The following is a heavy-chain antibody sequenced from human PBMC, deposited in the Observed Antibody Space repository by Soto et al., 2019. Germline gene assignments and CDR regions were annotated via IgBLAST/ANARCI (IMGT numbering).Heavy chain of an antibody. J-gene: IGHJ4*02. CDR3: ARGRGIAAAGGDY. V-gene: IGHV4-34*01. Sequence: ASETLSLTCAVYGGSFSGYYWSWIRQPPGKGLEWIGEINHSGSTNYNPSLKSRVTISVDTSKNQFSLKLSSVTAADTAVYYCARGRGIAAAGGDYWGQGTLVTVSS. D-gene: IGHD6-13*01. CDR1: GGSFSGYY. CDR2: INHSGST.